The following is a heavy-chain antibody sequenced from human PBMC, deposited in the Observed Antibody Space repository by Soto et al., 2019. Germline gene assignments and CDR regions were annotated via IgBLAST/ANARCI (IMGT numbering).Heavy chain of an antibody. J-gene: IGHJ3*02. V-gene: IGHV5-51*01. CDR2: IYPGDSDT. Sequence: GEYLKISWKGSGYSFTSYWIGWVRQMPWKGLEWMGIIYPGDSDTRYSPSFQGQVTISADKSISTAYLQWSSLKASDTAMYYCAYLDAYDSNDDDFHIWDQAPMVTVPS. D-gene: IGHD1-1*01. CDR3: AYLDAYDSNDDDFHI. CDR1: GYSFTSYW.